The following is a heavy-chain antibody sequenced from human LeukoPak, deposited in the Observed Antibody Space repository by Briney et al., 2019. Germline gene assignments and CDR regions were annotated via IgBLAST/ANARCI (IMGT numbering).Heavy chain of an antibody. J-gene: IGHJ3*02. CDR3: ARDFAAAGSGAFDI. Sequence: SVKVSCKASGGTFSSYAISWVRQAPGQGLEWMGRIIPILGIANYAQKFQGRVTITADKSTSTAYMELSSLRSEDTAVYYCARDFAAAGSGAFDIWGQGTMVTVSS. V-gene: IGHV1-69*04. CDR2: IIPILGIA. D-gene: IGHD6-13*01. CDR1: GGTFSSYA.